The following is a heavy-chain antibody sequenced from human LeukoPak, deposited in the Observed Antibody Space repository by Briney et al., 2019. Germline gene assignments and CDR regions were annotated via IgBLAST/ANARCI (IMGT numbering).Heavy chain of an antibody. CDR2: IIPIFGTA. CDR3: ARDHRGIIVAAPQSWRFDP. CDR1: GGTFSSYA. V-gene: IGHV1-69*01. J-gene: IGHJ5*02. D-gene: IGHD6-13*01. Sequence: SVKVSCKASGGTFSSYAISWVRQAPGQGREWMGGIIPIFGTATYAQKFQGRVTITADESTSTAYMELSSLRSEDTAVYYCARDHRGIIVAAPQSWRFDPWGQGTLVTVSS.